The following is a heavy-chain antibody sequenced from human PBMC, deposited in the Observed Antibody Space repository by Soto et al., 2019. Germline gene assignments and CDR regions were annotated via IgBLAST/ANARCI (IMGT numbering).Heavy chain of an antibody. CDR2: ISYDGSNK. Sequence: ESGGGVVQPGRSLRLSCAASGFTFSSYAMHWVRQAPGKGLEWVAVISYDGSNKYYADSVKGRFTISRDNSKNTLYLQMNSLRAEDTAVYYCASNDNLYRLDYYYYYGMDVWGQGTTVTVSS. V-gene: IGHV3-30-3*01. CDR1: GFTFSSYA. J-gene: IGHJ6*02. CDR3: ASNDNLYRLDYYYYYGMDV. D-gene: IGHD1-1*01.